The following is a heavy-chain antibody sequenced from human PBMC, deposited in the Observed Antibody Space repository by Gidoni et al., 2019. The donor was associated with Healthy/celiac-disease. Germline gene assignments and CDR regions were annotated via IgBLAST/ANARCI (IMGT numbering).Heavy chain of an antibody. J-gene: IGHJ3*02. CDR3: AREGDSDAFDI. D-gene: IGHD2-15*01. CDR1: GFTFSSYA. V-gene: IGHV3-30-3*01. Sequence: QVQLVESGGDVVQPGRSLRLSCAASGFTFSSYAMHWVRQAPGKGLEWVAVISYDGSNKYYADSVKGRFTISRDNSKNTLYLQMNSLRAEDTAVYYCAREGDSDAFDIWGQGTMVTVSS. CDR2: ISYDGSNK.